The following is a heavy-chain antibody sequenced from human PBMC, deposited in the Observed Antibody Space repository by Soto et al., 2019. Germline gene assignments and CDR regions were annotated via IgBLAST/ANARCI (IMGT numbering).Heavy chain of an antibody. J-gene: IGHJ5*02. V-gene: IGHV3-30*18. D-gene: IGHD2-15*01. CDR2: ISYDGSNK. CDR1: GFTFSSYG. Sequence: QVQLVESGGGVVQPGRSLRLSCAASGFTFSSYGMHWVRQAPGKGLEWVAVISYDGSNKYYADSVKGRFTISRDNSKNTLYLQMNSLRAEDTAVYYCAKDLTYCSGGSCNWFDPWGQGTLVTVSS. CDR3: AKDLTYCSGGSCNWFDP.